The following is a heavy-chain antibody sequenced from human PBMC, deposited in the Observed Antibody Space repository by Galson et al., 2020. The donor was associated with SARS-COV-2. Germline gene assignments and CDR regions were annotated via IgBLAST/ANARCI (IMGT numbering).Heavy chain of an antibody. Sequence: GGSLRLSCAASGFTFSSYAMSWVRQAPGKGLEWVSAISGSGGSTYYADSVKGQFTISRDNSKNTLYLQMNSLRAEDTAIYYCAKDLGGSERIMITFGGVIAAACGMDVWGQGTTVTVSS. V-gene: IGHV3-23*01. CDR2: ISGSGGST. CDR3: AKDLGGSERIMITFGGVIAAACGMDV. D-gene: IGHD3-16*02. J-gene: IGHJ6*02. CDR1: GFTFSSYA.